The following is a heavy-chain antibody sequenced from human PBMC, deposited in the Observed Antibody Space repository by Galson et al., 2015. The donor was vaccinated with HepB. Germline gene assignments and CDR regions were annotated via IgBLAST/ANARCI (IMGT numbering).Heavy chain of an antibody. D-gene: IGHD3-3*01. V-gene: IGHV1-3*01. CDR1: GYTFTTYA. CDR2: INAGNGNT. Sequence: SVKVSCKASGYTFTTYAMHWVRQAPGQRLEWMGWINAGNGNTDSAQKFQDRLAMTRDTSTSTVFMDLSSLRPDDTAVYYCAREGGLFGEVTPLNYWGQGTLVTISS. CDR3: AREGGLFGEVTPLNY. J-gene: IGHJ4*02.